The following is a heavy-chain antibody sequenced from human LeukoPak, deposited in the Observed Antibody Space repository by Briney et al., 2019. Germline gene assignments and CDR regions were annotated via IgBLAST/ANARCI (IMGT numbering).Heavy chain of an antibody. Sequence: GGSLRLSCVAPGFTVSSNYLSWVGQAPGKVLDWVSVIYSGGNTYYADSVKGRFTISRDDSKNTLYLQMNSLRAEDTAVYFCTSRRVGSNWYDSWGQGTLVTVSS. CDR1: GFTVSSNY. V-gene: IGHV3-66*01. D-gene: IGHD1-26*01. CDR3: TSRRVGSNWYDS. J-gene: IGHJ5*01. CDR2: IYSGGNT.